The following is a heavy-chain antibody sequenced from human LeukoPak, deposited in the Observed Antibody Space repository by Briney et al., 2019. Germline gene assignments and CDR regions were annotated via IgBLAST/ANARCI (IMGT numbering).Heavy chain of an antibody. CDR2: INPDNGGT. Sequence: ASVKVSCRASGYTFTDYYIHWVRQAPEQGLEWMGWINPDNGGTNYAQKFQGRVTVTRDTSIRTVYMDLSRLRSDDTAVFYCTREARVGNWFDPWGQGTQVTVSS. D-gene: IGHD2-2*01. CDR3: TREARVGNWFDP. V-gene: IGHV1-2*02. J-gene: IGHJ5*02. CDR1: GYTFTDYY.